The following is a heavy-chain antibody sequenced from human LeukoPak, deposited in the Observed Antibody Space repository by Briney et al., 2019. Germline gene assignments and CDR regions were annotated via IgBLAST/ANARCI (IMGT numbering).Heavy chain of an antibody. CDR2: ISAYNGNT. D-gene: IGHD6-13*01. Sequence: ASVKVSCKASGYTFTSYGISWVRQAPGQGLEWMGWISAYNGNTNYAQKLQGRVTMTTDTSTSTAYMELRSLGSDDTAVYYCARVPFGGSSSWYDGWFDPWGQGTLVTVSS. CDR3: ARVPFGGSSSWYDGWFDP. J-gene: IGHJ5*02. CDR1: GYTFTSYG. V-gene: IGHV1-18*04.